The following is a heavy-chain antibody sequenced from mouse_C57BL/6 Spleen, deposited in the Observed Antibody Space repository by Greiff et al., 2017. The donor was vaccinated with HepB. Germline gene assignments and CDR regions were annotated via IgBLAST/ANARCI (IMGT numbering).Heavy chain of an antibody. CDR1: GYAFSSYW. D-gene: IGHD2-4*01. J-gene: IGHJ1*03. V-gene: IGHV1-80*01. Sequence: QVQLQQSGAELVKPGASVKISCKASGYAFSSYWMNWVKQRPGKGLEWIGQIYPGDGDTNYNGKFKGKATLTADKSSSTAYMQLSSLTSEDSAVYFCARSELRGGYFDVWGTGTTVTVSS. CDR2: IYPGDGDT. CDR3: ARSELRGGYFDV.